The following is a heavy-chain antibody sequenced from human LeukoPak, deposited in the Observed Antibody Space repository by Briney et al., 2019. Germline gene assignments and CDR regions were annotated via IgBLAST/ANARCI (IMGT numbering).Heavy chain of an antibody. CDR1: GGSISSSSYY. D-gene: IGHD3-22*01. CDR3: ARVPSLWYYYDSSGYYYFDY. CDR2: IYYSGST. Sequence: SETLSLTCTVSGGSISSSSYYWGWIRQPPGKGLEWIGSIYYSGSTYYNPSLKSRVTISVDTSKNQFSLKLSSVTAADTAVYYCARVPSLWYYYDSSGYYYFDYWGQGTLVTVSS. J-gene: IGHJ4*02. V-gene: IGHV4-39*01.